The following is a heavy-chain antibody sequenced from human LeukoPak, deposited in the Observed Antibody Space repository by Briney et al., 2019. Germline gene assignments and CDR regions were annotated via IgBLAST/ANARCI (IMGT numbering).Heavy chain of an antibody. CDR2: ISSSSSYI. J-gene: IGHJ4*02. Sequence: GGSLRLSCASSEFTFSSFTMNWVRKSPGKGREWVSSISSSSSYIYYADSVKGRFTISRDNGKNSLYLQMNSLRAEDTAVYYCARDHYYDSSGNYYGGYYFDYWGQGTLVTVSS. V-gene: IGHV3-21*01. CDR3: ARDHYYDSSGNYYGGYYFDY. D-gene: IGHD3-22*01. CDR1: EFTFSSFT.